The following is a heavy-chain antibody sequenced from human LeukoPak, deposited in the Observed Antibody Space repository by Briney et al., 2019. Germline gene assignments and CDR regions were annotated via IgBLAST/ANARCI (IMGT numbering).Heavy chain of an antibody. J-gene: IGHJ4*02. CDR1: GGSISSSSYY. Sequence: PSETLSLTCTVSGGSISSSSYYWGWIRQPPGRGLEWIGSIYYSGSTYYNPSLKSRVTISVDTSKNQFSLKLSSVTAADTAVYYCARGLDWGGYFGYWGQGTLVTVSS. CDR2: IYYSGST. D-gene: IGHD3-16*01. V-gene: IGHV4-39*07. CDR3: ARGLDWGGYFGY.